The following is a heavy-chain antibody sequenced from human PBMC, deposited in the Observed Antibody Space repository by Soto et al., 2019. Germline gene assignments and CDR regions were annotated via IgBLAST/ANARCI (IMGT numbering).Heavy chain of an antibody. D-gene: IGHD6-6*01. Sequence: GGSLRLSCAASGFTVSSNYMSWVRQAPGKGLEWVSVIYSGGSTYYADSVKGRFTIARANSKNTLYLQMNSLRADDTAVYYCARVVAARPHYYYYMDVWGKGTTVTVSS. CDR2: IYSGGST. CDR3: ARVVAARPHYYYYMDV. CDR1: GFTVSSNY. V-gene: IGHV3-53*01. J-gene: IGHJ6*03.